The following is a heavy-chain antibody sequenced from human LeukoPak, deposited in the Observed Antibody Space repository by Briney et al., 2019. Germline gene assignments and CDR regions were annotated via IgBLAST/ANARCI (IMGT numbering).Heavy chain of an antibody. V-gene: IGHV3-53*01. Sequence: PGGSLTLSCAASGLTHSRKHMSWVRQAPGKALVGVSDIYSSGTTNYAESVEGRFAISRDNTKNTLHLQMNSLRVEDTAIYYCAARECSYTYCYGGVFDYWGQGTLVSVSS. J-gene: IGHJ4*02. D-gene: IGHD3-16*01. CDR2: IYSSGTT. CDR1: GLTHSRKH. CDR3: AARECSYTYCYGGVFDY.